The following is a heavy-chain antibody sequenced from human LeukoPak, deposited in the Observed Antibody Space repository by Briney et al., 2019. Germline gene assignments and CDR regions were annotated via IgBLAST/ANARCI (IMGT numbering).Heavy chain of an antibody. CDR2: IYYSGST. V-gene: IGHV4-59*08. CDR3: ARHGSGSYLGYYDS. J-gene: IGHJ4*02. CDR1: GGSISSYY. D-gene: IGHD1-26*01. Sequence: SETLSLTCTVSGGSISSYYWGWIRQPPGKGLEWIGSIYYSGSTNYNPSLKSRVTISVDTSKNQFSLKLNSVTAADTAVYYCARHGSGSYLGYYDSWGQGTLVTVSS.